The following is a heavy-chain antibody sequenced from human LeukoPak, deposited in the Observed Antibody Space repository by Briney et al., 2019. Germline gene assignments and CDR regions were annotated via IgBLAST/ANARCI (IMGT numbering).Heavy chain of an antibody. CDR2: IIPIFGTA. Sequence: SVKVSCKASGGTFSSYAISWVRQAPRQGLEWMGGIIPIFGTANYAQKFQGRVTITTDESTSTAYMELSSLRSEDTAVYYCARGRMGNCSSTSCYWRGSSWFDPWGQGTLVTVSS. CDR3: ARGRMGNCSSTSCYWRGSSWFDP. D-gene: IGHD2-2*01. V-gene: IGHV1-69*05. CDR1: GGTFSSYA. J-gene: IGHJ5*02.